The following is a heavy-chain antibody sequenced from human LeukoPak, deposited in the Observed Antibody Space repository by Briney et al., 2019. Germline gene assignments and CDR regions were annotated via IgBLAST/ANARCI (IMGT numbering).Heavy chain of an antibody. V-gene: IGHV3-23*01. Sequence: PGGSLRLSCAASGFTFSSYAMSWVRQAPGKGLEWVSAISGSGGSTYYADSVKGRFTISRDNSKNTLYLQMNSLRAEDTAVYYCAKGPGIQLWPYYSDYWGQGTLVTVSS. CDR3: AKGPGIQLWPYYSDY. D-gene: IGHD5-18*01. J-gene: IGHJ4*02. CDR1: GFTFSSYA. CDR2: ISGSGGST.